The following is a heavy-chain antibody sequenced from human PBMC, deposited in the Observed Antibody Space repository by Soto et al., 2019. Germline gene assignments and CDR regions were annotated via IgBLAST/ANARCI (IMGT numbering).Heavy chain of an antibody. CDR1: GYTFTSYG. CDR3: ARNPGYCSSTSCYEKFFDY. Sequence: GASVKVSCKASGYTFTSYGISWVRQAPGQGLEWMGWISAYNGNTNYAQKLQGRVTMTTDTSTSTAYMELRSLRSDDTAVYYCARNPGYCSSTSCYEKFFDYWGQGTLVTVSS. J-gene: IGHJ4*02. D-gene: IGHD2-2*03. CDR2: ISAYNGNT. V-gene: IGHV1-18*01.